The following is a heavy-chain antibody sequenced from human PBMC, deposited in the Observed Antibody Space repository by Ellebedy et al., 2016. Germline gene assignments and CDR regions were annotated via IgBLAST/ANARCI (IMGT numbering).Heavy chain of an antibody. V-gene: IGHV3-13*01. CDR2: IGTAGDT. D-gene: IGHD2-21*01. Sequence: GESLKISCAASGFTFSSYDMHWVRQGTGKGLEWVSAIGTAGDTYYPGSVKGRFTISRENAKNSLYLQITSLRAEDTAVYYCARGLFDHRMAFDIWGQGTMVTVSS. CDR1: GFTFSSYD. CDR3: ARGLFDHRMAFDI. J-gene: IGHJ3*02.